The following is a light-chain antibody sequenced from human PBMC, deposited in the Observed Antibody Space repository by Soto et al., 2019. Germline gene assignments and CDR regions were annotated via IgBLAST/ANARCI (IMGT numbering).Light chain of an antibody. CDR1: QSIRNY. Sequence: DIQMTQSPSSLSASVGDRVTITCRASQSIRNYVKWYQQKPGKAPKFLIYVASTLQIGVPSRFSGSGSGTDFTLTISSPQPEAFATYYCHQSYSSPYTFGPGTKLEIK. V-gene: IGKV1-39*01. CDR3: HQSYSSPYT. J-gene: IGKJ2*01. CDR2: VAS.